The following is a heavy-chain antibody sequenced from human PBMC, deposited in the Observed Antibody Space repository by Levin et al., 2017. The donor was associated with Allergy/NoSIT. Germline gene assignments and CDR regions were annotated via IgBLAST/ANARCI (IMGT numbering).Heavy chain of an antibody. CDR2: ISSSSSYT. CDR3: ARGLESSGTYPSGY. Sequence: LSLTCAASGFTFSDYYMSWIRQAPGKGLEWVSYISSSSSYTNYADSVKGRFTISRDNAKNSLYLQMNSLRDEDTAVYYCARGLESSGTYPSGYWGQGTLVTVSS. CDR1: GFTFSDYY. J-gene: IGHJ4*02. V-gene: IGHV3-11*05. D-gene: IGHD3-10*01.